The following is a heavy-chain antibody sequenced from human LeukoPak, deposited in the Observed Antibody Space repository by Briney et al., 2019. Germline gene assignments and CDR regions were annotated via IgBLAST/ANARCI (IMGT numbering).Heavy chain of an antibody. V-gene: IGHV4-34*01. Sequence: SETLSLTCAVYGGSFSGYYWSWIRQPPGKGLEWIGEINRSGSTNYNPSLKSRVTISVDTPKNQFSLKLSSVTAADTAVYYCARNLGYSSSSWGEDWGQGTLVTVSS. D-gene: IGHD6-6*01. CDR2: INRSGST. J-gene: IGHJ4*02. CDR1: GGSFSGYY. CDR3: ARNLGYSSSSWGED.